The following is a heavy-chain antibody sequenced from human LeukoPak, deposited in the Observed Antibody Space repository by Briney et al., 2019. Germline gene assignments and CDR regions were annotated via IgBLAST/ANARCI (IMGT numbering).Heavy chain of an antibody. CDR2: INHSGST. D-gene: IGHD2-2*01. J-gene: IGHJ4*02. Sequence: KPSETLSLTCAVYGGSFSGYYWSWIRQPPGKGLEWIGEINHSGSTNYNPSLKSRVTISVDTSKNQFSLKLSSVTAADTAVYYCARGRPALFYWGQGTLVTVSS. CDR3: ARGRPALFY. CDR1: GGSFSGYY. V-gene: IGHV4-34*01.